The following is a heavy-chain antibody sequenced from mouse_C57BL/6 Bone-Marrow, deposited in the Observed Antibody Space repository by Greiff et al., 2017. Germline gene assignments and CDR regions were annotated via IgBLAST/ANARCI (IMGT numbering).Heavy chain of an antibody. V-gene: IGHV1-54*01. CDR3: GRLYYGSSSDLDY. J-gene: IGHJ2*01. Sequence: VQLQQSGAELVRPGTSVKVSCKASGYAFTNYLIEWVKQRPGQGLEWIGVINPGSGGTNYNETFQGKATLTADKSSSTAYMQLSSLTSEDSAVYFCGRLYYGSSSDLDYWGQGTTLTVSS. D-gene: IGHD1-1*01. CDR1: GYAFTNYL. CDR2: INPGSGGT.